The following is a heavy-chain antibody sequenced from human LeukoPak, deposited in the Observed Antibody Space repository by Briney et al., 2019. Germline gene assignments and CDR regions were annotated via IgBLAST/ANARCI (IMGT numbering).Heavy chain of an antibody. V-gene: IGHV3-23*01. CDR3: AKLGNFYYYDSSGYSDY. CDR1: GFTFSSYA. Sequence: GGSLRLSCAASGFTFSSYAMSWDRQAPGKGLEWVSAISGSGGSTYYADSVKGRFTISRDNSKNTLYLQMNSLRAEDTAVYYCAKLGNFYYYDSSGYSDYWGQGTLVTVSS. J-gene: IGHJ4*02. CDR2: ISGSGGST. D-gene: IGHD3-22*01.